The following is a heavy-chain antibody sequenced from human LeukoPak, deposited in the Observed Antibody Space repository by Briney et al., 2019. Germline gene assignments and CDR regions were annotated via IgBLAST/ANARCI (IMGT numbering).Heavy chain of an antibody. Sequence: SETLSLTCTVSGGSISSGGYYWSWIRQHPGKGLEWIGYIYYSGSTYYNPSLKSRVTISVDTSKNQFSRKLSSVTAADTAVYYCARGSTGYYKRGNYFDYWGQGTLVTVSS. CDR1: GGSISSGGYY. D-gene: IGHD3-9*01. CDR3: ARGSTGYYKRGNYFDY. CDR2: IYYSGST. V-gene: IGHV4-31*03. J-gene: IGHJ4*02.